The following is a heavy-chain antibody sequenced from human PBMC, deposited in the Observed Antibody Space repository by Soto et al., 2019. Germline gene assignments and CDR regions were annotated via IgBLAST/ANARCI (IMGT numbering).Heavy chain of an antibody. Sequence: GGSLRLSCAASGFTFSSYSMNWVRQAPGKGLEWVSSISSSSGYIYYADSVKGRFTISRDNAKNSLYLQMNSLRAEDTAVYYCARDLAGTLDYWGQGTLVTVSS. J-gene: IGHJ4*02. D-gene: IGHD6-19*01. CDR2: ISSSSGYI. CDR1: GFTFSSYS. V-gene: IGHV3-21*01. CDR3: ARDLAGTLDY.